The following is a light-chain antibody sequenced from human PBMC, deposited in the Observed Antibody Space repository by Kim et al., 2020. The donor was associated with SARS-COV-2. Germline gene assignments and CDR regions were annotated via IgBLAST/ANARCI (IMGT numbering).Light chain of an antibody. CDR1: SSDVGTYNY. J-gene: IGLJ3*02. CDR3: SSYTSSSTWV. V-gene: IGLV2-14*03. CDR2: DVT. Sequence: GQSITISCTGTSSDVGTYNYVSWYQQHPGKAPKLMIYDVTKRPSGVSNHFSGSKSGNTASLTISGLQAEDEADYYCSSYTSSSTWVFGGGTQLTVL.